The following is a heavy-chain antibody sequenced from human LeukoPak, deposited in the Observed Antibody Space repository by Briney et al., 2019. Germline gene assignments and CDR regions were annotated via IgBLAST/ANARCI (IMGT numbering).Heavy chain of an antibody. J-gene: IGHJ4*02. V-gene: IGHV4-59*01. CDR1: GDSISSYY. CDR2: ICYSGST. Sequence: PSETLSLTCTVSGDSISSYYWSWIRQPPGKGLEWIGYICYSGSTNYNPSLKSRVTISVDTSKNQFSLKLSSVTAADTAVYYCARLARRYYFDYWGQGTLVTVSS. CDR3: ARLARRYYFDY.